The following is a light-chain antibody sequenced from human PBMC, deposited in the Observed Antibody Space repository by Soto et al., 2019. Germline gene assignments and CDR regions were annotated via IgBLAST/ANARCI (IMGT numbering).Light chain of an antibody. Sequence: EVVLTPSPGTLSLSRGERATLSCRASERIYSAYLGWYQQKPGQAPRLLIYGTSSRATGIPDRFSGGGSGTDFTLTISRLEPEDFAVYYCQQYGNSPITFGQGTRLEIK. CDR3: QQYGNSPIT. V-gene: IGKV3-20*01. CDR2: GTS. CDR1: ERIYSAY. J-gene: IGKJ5*01.